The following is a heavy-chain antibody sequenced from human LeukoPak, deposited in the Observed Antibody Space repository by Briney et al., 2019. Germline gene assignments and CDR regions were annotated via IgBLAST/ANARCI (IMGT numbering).Heavy chain of an antibody. D-gene: IGHD3-9*01. CDR3: ARGETILDY. Sequence: PGGSLRLSCAGSGFTFSSYDMHWVRQAPGKGLEWVSSISSGSSYIYYPDSVKGRFTISRDNAKNSLYLQMNSLRPEDTAVYYCARGETILDYWGLGTLVTVYS. CDR1: GFTFSSYD. CDR2: ISSGSSYI. J-gene: IGHJ4*01. V-gene: IGHV3-21*01.